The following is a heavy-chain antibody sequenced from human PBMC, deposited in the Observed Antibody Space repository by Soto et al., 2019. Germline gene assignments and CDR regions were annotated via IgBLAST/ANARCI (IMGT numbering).Heavy chain of an antibody. CDR2: IIPLFGTA. J-gene: IGHJ4*02. D-gene: IGHD2-15*01. CDR1: GGTFSSYG. V-gene: IGHV1-69*01. CDR3: ARDECSGGSCYSDY. Sequence: QVQLVQSGAEVKKPGSSVKVSCKASGGTFSSYGFSWVRQAPGQGLEWMGGIIPLFGTANYAQKFQGRVTITADESRSTTYMELSSQRSEDSAVYYCARDECSGGSCYSDYWGQGTLVTVSS.